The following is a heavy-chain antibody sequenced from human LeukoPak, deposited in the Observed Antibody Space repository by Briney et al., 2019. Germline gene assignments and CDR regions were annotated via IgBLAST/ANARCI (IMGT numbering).Heavy chain of an antibody. CDR1: ADSINSGGYY. CDR3: ARHSEDAFDI. Sequence: TLSLTCTVSADSINSGGYYWSWIRQPPGKGLEWIGSIDHSGSSYYSPSLKSRVTISVDRSKNQFSLKLSSVTAADTAVYYCARHSEDAFDIWGQGTMVTVSS. D-gene: IGHD1-14*01. CDR2: IDHSGSS. V-gene: IGHV4-30-2*01. J-gene: IGHJ3*02.